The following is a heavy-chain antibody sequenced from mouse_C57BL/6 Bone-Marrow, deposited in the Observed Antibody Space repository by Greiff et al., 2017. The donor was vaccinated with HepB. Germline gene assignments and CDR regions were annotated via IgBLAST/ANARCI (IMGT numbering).Heavy chain of an antibody. CDR3: ARDDGYYGGAMEY. CDR2: INPSSGYT. V-gene: IGHV1-7*01. CDR1: GYTFTSYW. J-gene: IGHJ4*01. Sequence: QVQLKESGAELAKPGASVKLSCKASGYTFTSYWMHWVKQRPGQGLEWIGYINPSSGYTKYNQKFKDKATLTADKSSSTAYMQLCSLTYDDSAVYYCARDDGYYGGAMEYWGQGTSVTGSS. D-gene: IGHD2-3*01.